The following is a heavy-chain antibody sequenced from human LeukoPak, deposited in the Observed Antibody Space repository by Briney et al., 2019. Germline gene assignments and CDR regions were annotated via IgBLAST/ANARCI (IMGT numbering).Heavy chain of an antibody. CDR2: ISWNSGSL. V-gene: IGHV3-9*01. CDR1: GFTIDEYA. Sequence: PGGSLRLSCAASGFTIDEYAMHWVRQVPGKGLEWVSGISWNSGSLDYAVAVKGRFTISRDNARNSLFLQMNSLRPEDTALYYCAKGTARYWTHFDSWGQGTLVTVSS. CDR3: AKGTARYWTHFDS. J-gene: IGHJ4*02. D-gene: IGHD1-1*01.